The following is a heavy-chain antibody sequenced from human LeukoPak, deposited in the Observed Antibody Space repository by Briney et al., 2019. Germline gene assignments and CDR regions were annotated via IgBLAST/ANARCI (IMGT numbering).Heavy chain of an antibody. D-gene: IGHD6-19*01. Sequence: PGGSLRLSCAASGFTFSNYAMSWVRQAPGKGLVWVSRINSDGSSTSYADSVEGRFTISRDNAKNTLYLQMNSLRAEDTAVYYCARRDSSGWYAMDYWGQGTLVTVSS. V-gene: IGHV3-74*01. CDR1: GFTFSNYA. CDR3: ARRDSSGWYAMDY. J-gene: IGHJ4*02. CDR2: INSDGSST.